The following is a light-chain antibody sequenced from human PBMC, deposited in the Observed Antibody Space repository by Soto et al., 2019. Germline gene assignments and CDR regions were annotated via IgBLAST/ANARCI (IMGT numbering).Light chain of an antibody. CDR1: SSDVGGYNY. Sequence: QSVLTQPASVSGSPGQSITISCTGTSSDVGGYNYVSWYQQHPGKAPQLMIYEVTNRPSGISNRFSGSKSGNMASLTISGLQAEDEADYYCSSYTSSGTVLFGGGTKLTVL. CDR2: EVT. J-gene: IGLJ2*01. V-gene: IGLV2-14*01. CDR3: SSYTSSGTVL.